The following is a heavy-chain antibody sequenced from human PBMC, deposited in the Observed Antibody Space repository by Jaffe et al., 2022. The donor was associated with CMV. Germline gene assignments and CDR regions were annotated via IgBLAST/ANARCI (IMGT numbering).Heavy chain of an antibody. J-gene: IGHJ5*02. V-gene: IGHV4-59*01. D-gene: IGHD1-1*01. CDR1: GGSISTYY. CDR2: VFYSGST. CDR3: ARGNDQLPLYGWLDP. Sequence: QVQLQESGPGLVKPSETLSLTCTVSGGSISTYYWSWIRQSPGKGLEWIGYVFYSGSTKYNPSLKSRVTMSVETSKNQFFLKLSSVTAVDTAVYYCARGNDQLPLYGWLDPWGQGTLVTVSS.